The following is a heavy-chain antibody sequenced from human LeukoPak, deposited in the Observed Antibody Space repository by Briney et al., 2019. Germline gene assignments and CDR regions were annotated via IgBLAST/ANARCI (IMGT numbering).Heavy chain of an antibody. CDR1: GFTFSSYG. D-gene: IGHD1-26*01. Sequence: QPGGSLRLSCAASGFTFSSYGMHWVRQAPGKGLEWVGRTRNKANSYTTEYAASVKGRFTISRDDSKNSLYLQMNSLKTEDTAVYYCARLGYSGSPLDYWGQGTLVTVSS. CDR3: ARLGYSGSPLDY. CDR2: TRNKANSYTT. V-gene: IGHV3-72*01. J-gene: IGHJ4*02.